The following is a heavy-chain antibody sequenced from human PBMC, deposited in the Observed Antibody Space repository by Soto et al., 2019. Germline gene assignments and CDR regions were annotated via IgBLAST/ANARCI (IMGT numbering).Heavy chain of an antibody. J-gene: IGHJ5*02. D-gene: IGHD2-2*01. CDR2: IYHTGKT. CDR3: ARDGSSTANWVDP. V-gene: IGHV4-31*03. CDR1: GDPLSLGGYY. Sequence: PSETLSLTCIVSGDPLSLGGYYWTWIRQRPGKGLEWMGYIYHTGKTYYNPSLESRLTMSIDMSKNQFSLRLTSVTAADTAVYYCARDGSSTANWVDPWGQGTPVTVSS.